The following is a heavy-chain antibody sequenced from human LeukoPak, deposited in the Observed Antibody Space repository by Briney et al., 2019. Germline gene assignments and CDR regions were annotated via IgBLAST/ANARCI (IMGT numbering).Heavy chain of an antibody. Sequence: GGSLRLSCAASGFTFSSYAMSWVRQAPGKGLEWVSVIYSGGSTYYADSVKGRFTISRDNSMNTLYLQMSSLRAEDTAVYYCASKWELLDWGQGTLVTVSS. D-gene: IGHD1-26*01. CDR1: GFTFSSYA. J-gene: IGHJ4*02. V-gene: IGHV3-66*01. CDR2: IYSGGST. CDR3: ASKWELLD.